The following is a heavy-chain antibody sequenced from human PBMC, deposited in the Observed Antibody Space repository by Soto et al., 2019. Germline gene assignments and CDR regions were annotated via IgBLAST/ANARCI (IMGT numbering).Heavy chain of an antibody. CDR3: AKPNYCSSTSCYYYYGMDV. CDR2: ISGSGGST. Sequence: GGSLRLSCAASGFTFSSYAMSWVRQAPGKGLEWVSAISGSGGSTYYADSVKGRFTISRDNSKNTLYLQMNSLRAEDTAVYYCAKPNYCSSTSCYYYYGMDVWGQGTTVTVSS. J-gene: IGHJ6*02. V-gene: IGHV3-23*01. D-gene: IGHD2-2*01. CDR1: GFTFSSYA.